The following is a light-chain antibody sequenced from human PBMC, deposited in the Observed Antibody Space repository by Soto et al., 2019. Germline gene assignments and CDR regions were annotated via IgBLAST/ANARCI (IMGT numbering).Light chain of an antibody. CDR3: QQYNNWPPIT. Sequence: ETELTQSPATLSLSPGERATLSCRASESVGSFLAWYRQKPGQAPRLLIFDASTRATGIPVRFSGSGCGTDFTLTISSLEPEDFAVYYCQQYNNWPPITFGQGTRLEIK. J-gene: IGKJ5*01. CDR2: DAS. V-gene: IGKV3-11*01. CDR1: ESVGSF.